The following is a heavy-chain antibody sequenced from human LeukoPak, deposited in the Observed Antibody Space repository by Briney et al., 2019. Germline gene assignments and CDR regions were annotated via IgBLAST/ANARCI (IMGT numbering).Heavy chain of an antibody. D-gene: IGHD1-26*01. V-gene: IGHV5-51*01. Sequence: GESLKISCKGSGYSFTCYWIGWVRQMPGKGLEWMGIIYPGDSDTRYSPSFQGQVTISADKSISTAYLQWSSLKASDTAMYYCARRLVGDNYAFDIWGQGTMVTVSS. CDR3: ARRLVGDNYAFDI. CDR1: GYSFTCYW. J-gene: IGHJ3*02. CDR2: IYPGDSDT.